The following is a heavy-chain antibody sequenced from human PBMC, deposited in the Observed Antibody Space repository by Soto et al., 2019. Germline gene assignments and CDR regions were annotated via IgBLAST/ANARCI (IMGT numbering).Heavy chain of an antibody. D-gene: IGHD1-20*01. Sequence: SETLSLTCTVSGASISVHSYYWTWIRQPPGKGLEWIGSSYYSGTTYFNPSLKSRATISVDTSKNQFSLRLTSVTAADTAIYYCTRRYNWNDNYFDSWGPGALVTVSS. J-gene: IGHJ5*01. CDR1: GASISVHSYY. CDR3: TRRYNWNDNYFDS. V-gene: IGHV4-39*01. CDR2: SYYSGTT.